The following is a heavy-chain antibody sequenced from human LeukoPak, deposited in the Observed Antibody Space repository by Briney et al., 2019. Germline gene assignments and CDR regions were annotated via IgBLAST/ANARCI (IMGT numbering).Heavy chain of an antibody. Sequence: ASVKVSCKATSRISWVRQAPGQGLEWMGWIGTYGGDTYYAQKFQGRITVTTDTSTSTVYMELRNLRSDDTAVYYCARDLWNFYDDSGYNRDFDSWGRGTLVTVSS. D-gene: IGHD3-22*01. CDR3: ARDLWNFYDDSGYNRDFDS. CDR1: TSR. J-gene: IGHJ5*01. CDR2: IGTYGGDT. V-gene: IGHV1-18*01.